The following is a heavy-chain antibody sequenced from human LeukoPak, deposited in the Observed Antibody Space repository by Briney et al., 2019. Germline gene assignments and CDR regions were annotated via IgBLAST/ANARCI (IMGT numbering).Heavy chain of an antibody. CDR3: ARSHSSSLDWFDP. CDR2: IYHSGST. J-gene: IGHJ5*02. D-gene: IGHD6-13*01. Sequence: SETLSLTCTVSGYSISSGYYWGWIRQPPGKGLEWIGSIYHSGSTYYNPSLKSRVTISVDTSKNQFSLKPSSVTAADTAVYYCARSHSSSLDWFDPWGQGTLVTVSS. V-gene: IGHV4-38-2*02. CDR1: GYSISSGYY.